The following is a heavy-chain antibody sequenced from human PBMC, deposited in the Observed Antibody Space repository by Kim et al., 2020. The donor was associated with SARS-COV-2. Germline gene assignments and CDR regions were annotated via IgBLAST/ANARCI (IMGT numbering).Heavy chain of an antibody. D-gene: IGHD2-2*02. CDR3: ATWIAHTQSHLTSDAFDI. Sequence: SVKVSCKASGGTFSSYAISWVRQAPGQGLEWMGGIIPIFGTANYAQKFQGRVTITADESTSTAYMELSSLRSEDTAVYYCATWIAHTQSHLTSDAFDIWGQGTMVTVSS. CDR1: GGTFSSYA. V-gene: IGHV1-69*13. J-gene: IGHJ3*02. CDR2: IIPIFGTA.